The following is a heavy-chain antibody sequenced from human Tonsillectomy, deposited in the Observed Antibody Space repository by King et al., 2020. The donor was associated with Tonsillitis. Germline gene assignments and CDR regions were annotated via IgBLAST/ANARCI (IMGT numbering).Heavy chain of an antibody. CDR2: IYTSGST. Sequence: QLQESGPGLVKPSQTLSLTCTVSGGSISSGIYYWSWIRQPAGKGLGWIGRIYTSGSTNINSSLKSRVTISVDTSKNQISLRLTSVTAADTAVYYCAREYYKFSFDPWGQGTLVTVSS. D-gene: IGHD3/OR15-3a*01. CDR1: GGSISSGIYY. CDR3: AREYYKFSFDP. J-gene: IGHJ5*02. V-gene: IGHV4-61*02.